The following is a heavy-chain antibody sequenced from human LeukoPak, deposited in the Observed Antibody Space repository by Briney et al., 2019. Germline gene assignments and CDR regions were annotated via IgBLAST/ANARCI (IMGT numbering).Heavy chain of an antibody. CDR1: GFTFNGYS. J-gene: IGHJ4*01. D-gene: IGHD1-26*01. CDR2: ISSSSSYI. V-gene: IGHV3-21*01. CDR3: TRAKEGATEN. Sequence: TAGSLRLSGAASGFTFNGYSMNWLRPAPGKGREGGSSISSSSSYIYYADSVKGRFTISRDNAKNSLYLQWNRPTPQDTAVRYGTRAKEGATENWVHGTLVTVSS.